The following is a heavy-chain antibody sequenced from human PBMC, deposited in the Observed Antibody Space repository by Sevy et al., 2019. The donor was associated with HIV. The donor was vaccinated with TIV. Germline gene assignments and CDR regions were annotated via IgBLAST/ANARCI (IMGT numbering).Heavy chain of an antibody. Sequence: SETLSLTCTVSGGSISSYYWSWIRQPAGKGLEWIGRIYPSGITNYNPSLKSRVTMSVDTSKNQFSLNLSSVTAADTAVYYCARGWCRSASCYYDYWGQGTRVTVSS. CDR2: IYPSGIT. CDR3: ARGWCRSASCYYDY. J-gene: IGHJ4*02. CDR1: GGSISSYY. D-gene: IGHD2-2*01. V-gene: IGHV4-4*07.